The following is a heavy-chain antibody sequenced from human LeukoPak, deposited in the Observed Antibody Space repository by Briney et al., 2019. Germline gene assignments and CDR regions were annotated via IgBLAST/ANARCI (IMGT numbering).Heavy chain of an antibody. D-gene: IGHD3-22*01. CDR2: ISGSGGST. J-gene: IGHJ3*02. V-gene: IGHV3-23*01. CDR1: GFTFSSYG. CDR3: ARDSGYYYDSSGPTGAFDI. Sequence: GGTLRLSCAASGFTFSSYGMSWVRQAPGKGLEWVSAISGSGGSTYYADSVKGRFTISRDNSKNTLYLQMNSLRAEDTAVYYCARDSGYYYDSSGPTGAFDIWGQGTMVTVSS.